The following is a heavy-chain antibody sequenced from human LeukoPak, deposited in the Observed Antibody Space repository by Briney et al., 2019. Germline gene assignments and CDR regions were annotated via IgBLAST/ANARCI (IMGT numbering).Heavy chain of an antibody. CDR1: GYTFTSYA. D-gene: IGHD3-22*01. Sequence: ASVTVSCKASGYTFTSYAIHWVRQAPGQRLEWMGWINAGNGNTKYSQKFQGRVTITRDTSASTAYMELSSLRSEDTAVYYCARDYYDSSGYYFPSYFDYWGQGTLVTVSS. CDR3: ARDYYDSSGYYFPSYFDY. CDR2: INAGNGNT. J-gene: IGHJ4*02. V-gene: IGHV1-3*01.